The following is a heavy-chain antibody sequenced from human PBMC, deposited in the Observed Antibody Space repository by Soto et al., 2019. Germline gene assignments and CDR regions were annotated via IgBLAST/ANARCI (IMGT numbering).Heavy chain of an antibody. CDR1: VGCIIISSYS. J-gene: IGHJ6*02. CDR3: ARRLYYDSSGFEGGGMDV. Sequence: SDTLSLTCTVCVGCIIISSYSWWWIRQPPGKGLEWIGIIYYSGSTYYNPSLKSRVTISVDTSKTQFSLKLSSVTAADTAVYYCARRLYYDSSGFEGGGMDVWGQGTTVT. V-gene: IGHV4-39*01. CDR2: IYYSGST. D-gene: IGHD3-22*01.